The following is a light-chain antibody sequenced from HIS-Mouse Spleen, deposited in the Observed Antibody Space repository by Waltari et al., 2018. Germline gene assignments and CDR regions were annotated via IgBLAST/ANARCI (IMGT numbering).Light chain of an antibody. CDR1: ALPKKY. CDR3: YSTDSSGNHRV. V-gene: IGLV3-10*01. Sequence: SYELTQPPSVSVSPGQTARIPCSGDALPKKYAYWYQQKSGQAPVLVIYEDSKRPSGIHEGFSGSISGTMDTLTISGAQVEDEADYYCYSTDSSGNHRVFGGGTKLTVL. J-gene: IGLJ2*01. CDR2: EDS.